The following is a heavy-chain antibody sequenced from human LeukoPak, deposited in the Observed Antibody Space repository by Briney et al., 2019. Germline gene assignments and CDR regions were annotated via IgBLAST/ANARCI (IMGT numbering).Heavy chain of an antibody. CDR1: GYTFTSYY. V-gene: IGHV1-46*01. D-gene: IGHD2-15*01. J-gene: IGHJ6*02. Sequence: ASVKVSCKASGYTFTSYYMHWVRQAPGQGLEWMGIINPSGGSTSYAQKFQGRVTMTRDTSTSTVYMELSSLRPEDTAVYYCARADLGYCSGGSCYRSDYYYYYGMDVWGQGTTVTVSS. CDR2: INPSGGST. CDR3: ARADLGYCSGGSCYRSDYYYYYGMDV.